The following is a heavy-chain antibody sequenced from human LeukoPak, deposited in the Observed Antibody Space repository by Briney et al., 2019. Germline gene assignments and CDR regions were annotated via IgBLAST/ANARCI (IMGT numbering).Heavy chain of an antibody. CDR2: ISYDGSNK. D-gene: IGHD3-22*01. CDR1: GFTFSSYA. V-gene: IGHV3-30-3*01. Sequence: GGSLRLSCAASGFTFSSYAMHWVRQAPGKGLEWVAVISYDGSNKYYADSVKGRFTISRDNSKNTLYLQMNSLRAEDTAVYYCARGPYDSSDYYASWGQGTLVTVSS. CDR3: ARGPYDSSDYYAS. J-gene: IGHJ4*02.